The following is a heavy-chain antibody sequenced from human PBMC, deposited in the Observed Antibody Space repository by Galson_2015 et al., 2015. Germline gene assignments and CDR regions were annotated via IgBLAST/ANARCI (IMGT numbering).Heavy chain of an antibody. CDR3: AEIGDMLYYFDS. J-gene: IGHJ4*02. D-gene: IGHD2-21*01. CDR1: GFTFNTYA. Sequence: SLRLSCAASGFTFNTYAMSWVRQAPGKGLEWVSTISGGRGATTYFADSVRGRFTISRDNSQNTLYLQMNSLGAEDTAVYYCAEIGDMLYYFDSWGQGTLVTVSS. V-gene: IGHV3-23*01. CDR2: ISGGRGATT.